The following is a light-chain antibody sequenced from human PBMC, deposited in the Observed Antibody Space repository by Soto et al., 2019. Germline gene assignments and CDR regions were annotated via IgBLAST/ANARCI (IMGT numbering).Light chain of an antibody. J-gene: IGKJ1*01. CDR2: FAS. Sequence: EIVLTQSPATLSLSPADRATLSCRASHSVGSLLAWYQQKPGQAPRLLIYFASNRATGIPPRFSGSGSGTDFTLTIDSLEPEDFALFYCQQRSAWPWTFGQGTKVDIK. V-gene: IGKV3-11*01. CDR1: HSVGSL. CDR3: QQRSAWPWT.